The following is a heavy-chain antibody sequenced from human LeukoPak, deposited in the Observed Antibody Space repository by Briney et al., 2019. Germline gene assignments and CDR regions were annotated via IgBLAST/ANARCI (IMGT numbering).Heavy chain of an antibody. CDR3: AREGYCSSTSCYREFHY. D-gene: IGHD2-2*01. CDR1: GFTFSSYA. Sequence: GGSLRLSCAASGFTFSSYAMSWVRQAPGRGLEWVSAISGSGGSTYYADSVKGRFTISRDNSKNTLYLQMNSLRAEDTAVYYCAREGYCSSTSCYREFHYWGQGTLVTVSS. CDR2: ISGSGGST. J-gene: IGHJ4*02. V-gene: IGHV3-23*01.